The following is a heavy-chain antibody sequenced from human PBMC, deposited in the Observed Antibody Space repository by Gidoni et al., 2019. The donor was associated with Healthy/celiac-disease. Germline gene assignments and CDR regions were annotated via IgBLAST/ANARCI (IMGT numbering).Heavy chain of an antibody. CDR2: ISYDGSNK. CDR1: GFTFSSYG. D-gene: IGHD2-15*01. V-gene: IGHV3-30*18. J-gene: IGHJ6*02. Sequence: QVQLVESGGGVVQPGRSLRLSCAASGFTFSSYGMHWVRQAPGKGLEWVAVISYDGSNKYYADSVKGRFTISRDNSKNTLYLQMNSLRAEDTAVYYCAKDVELPAFSVVVVAASSFYGMDVWGQGTTVTVSS. CDR3: AKDVELPAFSVVVVAASSFYGMDV.